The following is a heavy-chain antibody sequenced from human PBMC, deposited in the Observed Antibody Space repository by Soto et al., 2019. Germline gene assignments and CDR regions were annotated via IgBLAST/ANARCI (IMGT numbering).Heavy chain of an antibody. CDR3: ARRYGASFAY. CDR2: IYYSGST. V-gene: IGHV4-59*01. CDR1: GGSISSYY. D-gene: IGHD4-17*01. J-gene: IGHJ4*02. Sequence: SETLSLTCTVSGGSISSYYWSWIRQPPGKGLEWIGYIYYSGSTNYNPSLKSRVTISVDTSKNQFSLKLSSVTAADTAVYYCARRYGASFAYWRQGTLVTVS.